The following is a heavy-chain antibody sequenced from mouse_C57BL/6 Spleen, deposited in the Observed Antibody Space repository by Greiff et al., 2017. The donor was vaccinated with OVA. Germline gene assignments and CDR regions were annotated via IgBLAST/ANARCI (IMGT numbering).Heavy chain of an antibody. CDR1: GYSFTDYY. CDR2: INPNYGTT. V-gene: IGHV1-39*01. D-gene: IGHD1-1*01. Sequence: EVKLQQSGPELVKPGASVKISCKASGYSFTDYYMHWVKQSTGKSLEWIGVINPNYGTTSYNQKFKGKATLTVDQSSSTAYMHLNSLTSEDSAVYYGARGGYASSPWFAYWGQGTLVTVSA. J-gene: IGHJ3*01. CDR3: ARGGYASSPWFAY.